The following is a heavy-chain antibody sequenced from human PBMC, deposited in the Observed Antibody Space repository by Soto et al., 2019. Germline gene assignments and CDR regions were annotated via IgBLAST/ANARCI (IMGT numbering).Heavy chain of an antibody. CDR2: IYYSGST. CDR1: GGSISSSSYY. J-gene: IGHJ3*02. V-gene: IGHV4-39*02. Sequence: QLQLQESGPGLVKPSETLSLTCTVSGGSISSSSYYWGWIRQPPGKGLEWIGSIYYSGSTYYNPSLKSRVTISVDTSKNQFSLKLSSVTAADTAVYYCAREEREYSSSSPAFDIWGQGTMVTVSS. CDR3: AREEREYSSSSPAFDI. D-gene: IGHD6-6*01.